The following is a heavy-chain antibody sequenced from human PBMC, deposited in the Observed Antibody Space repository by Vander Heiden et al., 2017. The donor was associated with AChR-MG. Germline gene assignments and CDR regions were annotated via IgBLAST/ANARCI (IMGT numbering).Heavy chain of an antibody. CDR1: GFTFSGYG. CDR3: ARGYTVVPAANALGY. D-gene: IGHD2-2*01. J-gene: IGHJ4*02. V-gene: IGHV3-33*01. CDR2: IWYDGSNK. Sequence: QVQLVESGGGVVQPGRSLRLPWAATGFTFSGYGMHWVRQAPGKGLEWVAVIWYDGSNKYYADSVKGRFTISRDNSKNTLYLQMNSLRAEDTAVYYCARGYTVVPAANALGYWGQGTLVTVSS.